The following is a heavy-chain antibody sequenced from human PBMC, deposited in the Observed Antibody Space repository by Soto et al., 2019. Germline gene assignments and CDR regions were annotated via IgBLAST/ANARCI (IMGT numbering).Heavy chain of an antibody. V-gene: IGHV3-9*01. Sequence: EVQLVESGGGLVQPGKSLRLSCVASGFGFDDFAMHWVRQAPGKGLEWVSGISWNSDNIGYANSVKGLFTISRDNAKNSLYLQMNSLRAEDTALYFCAKDISLNYDTTDGFDIWGQGTMVTVSS. CDR2: ISWNSDNI. J-gene: IGHJ3*02. CDR3: AKDISLNYDTTDGFDI. D-gene: IGHD1-7*01. CDR1: GFGFDDFA.